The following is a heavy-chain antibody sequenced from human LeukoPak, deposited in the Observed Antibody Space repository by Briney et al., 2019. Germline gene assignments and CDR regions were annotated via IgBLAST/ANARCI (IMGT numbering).Heavy chain of an antibody. CDR2: INHSGST. J-gene: IGHJ4*02. Sequence: SETLSLTCAAYGGSFSGHYWSWIRQPPGKGLEWIGEINHSGSTNYNPPLKSRVTISVDTSKNQFSLKLSSVTAADTAVYYCARTGITMVRGVIITHDYWGQGTLVTVSS. CDR1: GGSFSGHY. V-gene: IGHV4-34*01. D-gene: IGHD3-10*01. CDR3: ARTGITMVRGVIITHDY.